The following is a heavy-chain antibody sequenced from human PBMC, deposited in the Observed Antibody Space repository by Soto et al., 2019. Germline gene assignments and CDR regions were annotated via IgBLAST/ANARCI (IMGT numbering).Heavy chain of an antibody. CDR3: SSDHLGRPDF. J-gene: IGHJ6*02. CDR1: GFTFSSYW. Sequence: GGSLRLSCAASGFTFSSYWMHWVRQAPGKGLVWVSRMNEDGGTTDYADSVKGRFTISRDNAKNTLYLQMNSLRVEDTAVYYYSSDHLGRPDFWCQGTTVTVS. D-gene: IGHD1-1*01. CDR2: MNEDGGTT. V-gene: IGHV3-74*01.